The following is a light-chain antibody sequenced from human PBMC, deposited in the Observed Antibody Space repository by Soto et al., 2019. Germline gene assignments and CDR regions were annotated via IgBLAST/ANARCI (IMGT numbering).Light chain of an antibody. CDR1: QDVTDN. V-gene: IGKV3-15*01. Sequence: EIVMTQSPATLSVSPGQRVTLSYRASQDVTDNLAWYQQKPGQTPRLLFYGASTRATTIPARFSGSGSGTEFTLTISSLQSEDFAVYYCHQSNKWPYTFGQGTRLDIK. CDR2: GAS. CDR3: HQSNKWPYT. J-gene: IGKJ2*01.